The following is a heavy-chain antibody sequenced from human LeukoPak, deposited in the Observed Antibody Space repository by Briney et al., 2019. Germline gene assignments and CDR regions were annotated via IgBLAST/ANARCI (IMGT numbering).Heavy chain of an antibody. V-gene: IGHV3-9*01. CDR3: ASRIVGTPDYFDY. D-gene: IGHD1-26*01. CDR1: GFTFEDYT. Sequence: GGSLRLSCVTSGFTFEDYTMHWVRQRPGKGLEWVSHITRDSGTIGYADSVRGRFTISRDNAKNSLYLQMNSLRVEDTAVYYCASRIVGTPDYFDYWGQGTLVTVSS. J-gene: IGHJ4*02. CDR2: ITRDSGTI.